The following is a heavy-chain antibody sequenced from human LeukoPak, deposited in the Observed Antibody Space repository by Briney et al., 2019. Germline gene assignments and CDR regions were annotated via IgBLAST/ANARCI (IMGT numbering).Heavy chain of an antibody. J-gene: IGHJ4*02. CDR2: IRFDGSDE. D-gene: IGHD2-15*01. CDR3: AKDRRGSCNAGSCYCCDY. Sequence: QAGGSLRLSCVASGFMFSDYAMHWVRQAPGKGLEWVAFIRFDGSDEHYADSVKGRFTISRDNSKNTLYLQMNSLRAEDTAVYYCAKDRRGSCNAGSCYCCDYWGRGALVTVSS. V-gene: IGHV3-30*02. CDR1: GFMFSDYA.